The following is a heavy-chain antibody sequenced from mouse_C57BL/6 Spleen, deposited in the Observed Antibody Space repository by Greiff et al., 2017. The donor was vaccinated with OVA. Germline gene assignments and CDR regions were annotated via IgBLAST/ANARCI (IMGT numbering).Heavy chain of an antibody. CDR3: ARHEAHYYGSSYMRYFDY. CDR1: GYTFTSYW. D-gene: IGHD1-1*01. J-gene: IGHJ2*01. Sequence: QVQLQQPGAELVKPGASVKLSCKASGYTFTSYWMHWVKQRPGQGLEWIGWIYPGSGSIKYNEKFKDKATLTADKSSSTVYMELSRLTSEDSAVYFCARHEAHYYGSSYMRYFDYWGQGTTLTVSS. CDR2: IYPGSGSI. V-gene: IGHV1-62-2*01.